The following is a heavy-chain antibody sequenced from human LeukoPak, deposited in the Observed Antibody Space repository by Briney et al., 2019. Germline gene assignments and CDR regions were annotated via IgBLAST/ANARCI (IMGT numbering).Heavy chain of an antibody. CDR2: IGGGSERT. V-gene: IGHV3-23*01. CDR1: GFTFSSYA. CDR3: ASGGIGVFEN. Sequence: GGSLRLSCTASGFTFSSYAMSWVRQAPGKGLEWVSTIGGGSERTYYADSAKGRFTNSRDNSKNTVYLQMNSLRAEDTAVYYCASGGIGVFENWGQGTLVTVSS. D-gene: IGHD3-16*01. J-gene: IGHJ4*02.